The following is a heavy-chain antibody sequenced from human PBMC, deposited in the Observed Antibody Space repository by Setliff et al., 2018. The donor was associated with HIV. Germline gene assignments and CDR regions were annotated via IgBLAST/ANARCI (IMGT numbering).Heavy chain of an antibody. CDR3: ARVEGSGSFYHYDS. CDR2: VNAANGYT. Sequence: ASVKVSCKASGYTFTSYHMHWVRQAPGQRLEWMGWVNAANGYTKYSQKFQARVTITRDTSATTAYLDLSGLTSEDTAVYYCARVEGSGSFYHYDSWGQGTLVTVSS. CDR1: GYTFTSYH. V-gene: IGHV1-3*01. D-gene: IGHD3-10*01. J-gene: IGHJ4*02.